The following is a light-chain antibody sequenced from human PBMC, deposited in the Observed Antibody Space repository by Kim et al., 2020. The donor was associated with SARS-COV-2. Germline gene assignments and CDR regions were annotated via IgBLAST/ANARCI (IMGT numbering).Light chain of an antibody. CDR2: EDN. CDR3: QSYDSSNHEV. V-gene: IGLV6-57*03. Sequence: NTVNITCTRSSGSIASNYVQWYQQRPGSAPTTVIYEDNQRPAGVPDRFSGSIDSSSNSASLTISGLKTEDEADYYCQSYDSSNHEVFGGGTQLTVL. J-gene: IGLJ2*01. CDR1: SGSIASNY.